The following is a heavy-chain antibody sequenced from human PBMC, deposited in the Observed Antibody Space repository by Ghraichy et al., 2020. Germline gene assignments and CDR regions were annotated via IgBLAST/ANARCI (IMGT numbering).Heavy chain of an antibody. V-gene: IGHV1-69*13. CDR2: IIPIFGTA. Sequence: SVKVSCKASGGTFSSYAISWVRQAPGQGLEWMGGIIPIFGTANYAQKFQGRVTITADESTSTAYMELSSLRSEDTAVYYCASSYSSSRAPDYFDYWGQGTLVTVSS. CDR3: ASSYSSSRAPDYFDY. CDR1: GGTFSSYA. J-gene: IGHJ4*02. D-gene: IGHD6-6*01.